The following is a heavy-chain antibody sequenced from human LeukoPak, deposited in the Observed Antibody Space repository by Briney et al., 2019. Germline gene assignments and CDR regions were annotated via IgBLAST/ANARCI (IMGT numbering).Heavy chain of an antibody. CDR3: ARHSYSTGWVHFDY. V-gene: IGHV5-51*01. D-gene: IGHD6-19*01. Sequence: GESLKISCKGSGYSFATYWIGWVRQKPGKGLEWMGIIYPGDSDTRYSPSFQGQVTISADKSISTAYLQWSSLKASDTAMYYCARHSYSTGWVHFDYWGQGTLVTVSS. CDR1: GYSFATYW. J-gene: IGHJ4*02. CDR2: IYPGDSDT.